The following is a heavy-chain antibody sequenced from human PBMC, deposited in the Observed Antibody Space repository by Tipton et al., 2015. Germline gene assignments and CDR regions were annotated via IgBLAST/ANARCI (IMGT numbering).Heavy chain of an antibody. Sequence: TLSLTCTVSGASVNIDNYYWTWIRQPPGKALEYIGYIYYGGGTNYNPSLKSQVTISLDTSNNQFSLNLSSVTAADTAVYYCARAVVRGVIIPNWFGPWGQGTLVTVSS. CDR2: IYYGGGT. CDR1: GASVNIDNYY. CDR3: ARAVVRGVIIPNWFGP. V-gene: IGHV4-61*01. J-gene: IGHJ5*02. D-gene: IGHD3-10*01.